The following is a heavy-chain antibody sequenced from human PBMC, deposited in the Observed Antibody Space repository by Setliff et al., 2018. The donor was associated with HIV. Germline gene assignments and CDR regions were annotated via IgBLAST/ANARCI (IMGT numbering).Heavy chain of an antibody. J-gene: IGHJ4*02. CDR1: GFTFSPYA. Sequence: HPGGSLRLSCAASGFTFSPYAMHWVRQAPGKGLESVALISDKGHEKYYADSVKGRFTVSRDNSKNTLYLQMSSLRLEDTAIYYCARDSDFYIDYWGQGTLVTVSS. V-gene: IGHV3-30*04. CDR2: ISDKGHEK. CDR3: ARDSDFYIDY. D-gene: IGHD2-21*01.